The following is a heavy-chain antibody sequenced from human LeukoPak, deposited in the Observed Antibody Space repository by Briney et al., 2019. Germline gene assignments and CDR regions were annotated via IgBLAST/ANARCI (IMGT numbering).Heavy chain of an antibody. J-gene: IGHJ3*02. CDR1: GGSISTYY. V-gene: IGHV4-59*08. CDR2: ISYSGST. CDR3: ARRRDAFDI. Sequence: PSETLSLTCTVSGGSISTYYWSWIRQPPGKGLEWIAYISYSGSTNYNPSLKSRVTISVDTSKNQFSLKLSSVTAADTAVYYCARRRDAFDIWGQGTMVTVSS.